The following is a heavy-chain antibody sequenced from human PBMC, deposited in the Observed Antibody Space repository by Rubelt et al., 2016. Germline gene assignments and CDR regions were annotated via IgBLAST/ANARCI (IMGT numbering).Heavy chain of an antibody. D-gene: IGHD5-12*01. Sequence: VQLVESGGVVVQPGGSLRLSCAASGFTVSSNYMSWVRQAPGKGLEWVSVIYSGGSTYYSYSLKCRFTISRDNSKNTLYLQMNSLRAVDTAVYYWARDVATITDDSYCDCWGQGILVTVSS. J-gene: IGHJ4*02. CDR1: GFTVSSNY. V-gene: IGHV3-66*01. CDR3: ARDVATITDDSYCDC. CDR2: IYSGGST.